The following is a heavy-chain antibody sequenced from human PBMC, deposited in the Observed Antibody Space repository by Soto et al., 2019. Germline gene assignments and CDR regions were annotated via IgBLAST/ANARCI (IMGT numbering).Heavy chain of an antibody. CDR1: GYTFTSYG. V-gene: IGHV1-18*01. D-gene: IGHD2-15*01. Sequence: ASVKVSCKASGYTFTSYGSSWVRQAPGQGLEWMGWISANNGNTNYAQKFQGRVTMTTDTSTSTAYMELSSLRSDDTAVYYCARANRDCSGGSCYSDYFDYWGQGTLVTVSS. CDR3: ARANRDCSGGSCYSDYFDY. J-gene: IGHJ4*02. CDR2: ISANNGNT.